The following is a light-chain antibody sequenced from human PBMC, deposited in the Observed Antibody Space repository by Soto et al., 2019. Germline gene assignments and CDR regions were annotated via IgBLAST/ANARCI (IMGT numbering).Light chain of an antibody. CDR2: DIF. J-gene: IGKJ4*01. CDR3: QQYNSWPLT. V-gene: IGKV3D-15*01. CDR1: QSVGSD. Sequence: EIVMTQSPATLSVSPGERATFSCRASQSVGSDLAWYQQKPGQAPRLVIYDIFTRATGLPTRISGSGSGTEFTLTISSLQSEDFAVYYCQQYNSWPLTFGGGTKVEIK.